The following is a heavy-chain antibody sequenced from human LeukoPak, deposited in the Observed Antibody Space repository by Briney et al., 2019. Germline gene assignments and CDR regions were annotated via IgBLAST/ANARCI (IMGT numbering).Heavy chain of an antibody. D-gene: IGHD1-26*01. V-gene: IGHV3-66*01. CDR2: IYSGGST. CDR1: GFTVSSNY. J-gene: IGHJ4*02. Sequence: PGGSLRLSCAASGFTVSSNYMSWVRQAPGKGLEWVSVIYSGGSTYYADSVKGRFTISRDKSKTTLYLQTNSLRAEDTAVYYCARWGATDVGGDYWGQGTLVTVSS. CDR3: ARWGATDVGGDY.